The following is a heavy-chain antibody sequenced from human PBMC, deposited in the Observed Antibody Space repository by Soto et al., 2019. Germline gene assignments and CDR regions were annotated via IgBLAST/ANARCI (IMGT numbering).Heavy chain of an antibody. Sequence: SETLSLTCPVSGGSVNSGGYYWTWIRQHPGKGLEWIGYIYYSGTAYYNPSLKRRVSISLDPSKNQFSLKLSSVTAADTAVYYCARGATTFPVDFVDYWGQGTLVNVSS. CDR2: IYYSGTA. J-gene: IGHJ4*02. V-gene: IGHV4-31*03. CDR1: GGSVNSGGYY. CDR3: ARGATTFPVDFVDY. D-gene: IGHD3-16*01.